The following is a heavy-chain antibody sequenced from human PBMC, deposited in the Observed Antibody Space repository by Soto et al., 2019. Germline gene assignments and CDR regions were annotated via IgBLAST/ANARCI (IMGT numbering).Heavy chain of an antibody. Sequence: SVKVSCKASGGTFSSYTISWVRQAPGQGLEWMGRIIPILGIANYAQKFQGRFTISRDNSKNTLYLQMNSLRAEDTAVYYCARGPLSTVGTAYFDYWGQGTQVTVSS. CDR3: ARGPLSTVGTAYFDY. D-gene: IGHD4-17*01. V-gene: IGHV1-69*02. CDR2: IIPILGIA. J-gene: IGHJ4*02. CDR1: GGTFSSYT.